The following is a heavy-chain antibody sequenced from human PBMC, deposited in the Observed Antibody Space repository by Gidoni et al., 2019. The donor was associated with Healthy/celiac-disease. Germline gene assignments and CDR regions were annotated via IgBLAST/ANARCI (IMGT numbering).Heavy chain of an antibody. CDR2: IIPIFGTA. CDR1: GGTFSNYA. J-gene: IGHJ6*02. D-gene: IGHD2-15*01. CDR3: ARVKGYCSGGSCYYYYGMDV. Sequence: QVQLVQSGAEVQKPGSSVKVSCKASGGTFSNYALSWVRQAPGQGLEWMGGIIPIFGTANYAQKFQGRVTITADESTSTAYMELSSLRSEDTAVYYCARVKGYCSGGSCYYYYGMDVWGQGTTVTVSS. V-gene: IGHV1-69*01.